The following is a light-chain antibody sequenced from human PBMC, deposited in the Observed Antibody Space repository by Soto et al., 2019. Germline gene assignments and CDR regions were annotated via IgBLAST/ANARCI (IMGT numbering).Light chain of an antibody. Sequence: EIVMTQSPATLSLSPGERSTFSCMSSQSVSSNLAWYQQKPGQAPRLLIYGASIRATGIPARFSGSGSGTEFTLTISSLQSEDFAVYYCQHYNNWPPWTFGQGTKVDI. J-gene: IGKJ1*01. V-gene: IGKV3-15*01. CDR3: QHYNNWPPWT. CDR2: GAS. CDR1: QSVSSN.